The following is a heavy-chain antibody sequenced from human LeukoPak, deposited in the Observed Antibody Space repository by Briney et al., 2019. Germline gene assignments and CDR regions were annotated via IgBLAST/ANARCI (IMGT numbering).Heavy chain of an antibody. Sequence: GGSLRLSCAASGFTFSNYWMHWVRQAPGKGLVWVSRINSDESTTTYADSAKGRFTISRDNAKNTLYLQMNSLRAEDTAVYYCARDPGTAMGRALDYWGQGTLVTVSS. CDR3: ARDPGTAMGRALDY. D-gene: IGHD5-18*01. J-gene: IGHJ4*02. CDR2: INSDESTT. CDR1: GFTFSNYW. V-gene: IGHV3-74*01.